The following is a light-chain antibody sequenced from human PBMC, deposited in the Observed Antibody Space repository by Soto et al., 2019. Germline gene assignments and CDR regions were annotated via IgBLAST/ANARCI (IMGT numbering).Light chain of an antibody. V-gene: IGKV3-20*01. CDR2: GAS. CDR1: RSVSSSY. CDR3: QQYGRSPLT. Sequence: VLTRSLGTLSFSPGERATLSCMPSRSVSSSYLAWYQQKPGQAPRLLIYGASSRATGIPDRFSGSGYGTDFTLTISRLEPEDFAVYYCQQYGRSPLTFGGGTKV. J-gene: IGKJ4*01.